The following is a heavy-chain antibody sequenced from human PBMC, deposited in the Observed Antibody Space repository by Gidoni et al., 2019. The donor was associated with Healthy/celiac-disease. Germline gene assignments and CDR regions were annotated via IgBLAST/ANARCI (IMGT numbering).Heavy chain of an antibody. V-gene: IGHV3-9*01. J-gene: IGHJ4*02. D-gene: IGHD6-6*01. Sequence: EVQLVESGGGLVQPGRSLRLSCAASGFTFDDYAMHWVRQAPGKGLEWVSGISWNSGSIGYADSVKGRFTISRDNAKNSLYLQMNSLRAEDTALYYCAKSSSSSGGYFDYWGQGTLVTVSS. CDR3: AKSSSSSGGYFDY. CDR1: GFTFDDYA. CDR2: ISWNSGSI.